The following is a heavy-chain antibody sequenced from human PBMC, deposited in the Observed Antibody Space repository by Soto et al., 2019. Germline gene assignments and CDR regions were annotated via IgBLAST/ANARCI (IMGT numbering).Heavy chain of an antibody. CDR2: INPNSGGT. J-gene: IGHJ5*02. Sequence: ASVKVSCKASGGTFSSYAISWVRQAPGQGLEWMGWINPNSGGTNYAQKFQGRVTMTRDTSISTAYMELSRLRSDDTAVYYCARTIGGNWFDPWGQGTLVT. D-gene: IGHD3-10*01. CDR1: GGTFSSYA. CDR3: ARTIGGNWFDP. V-gene: IGHV1-2*02.